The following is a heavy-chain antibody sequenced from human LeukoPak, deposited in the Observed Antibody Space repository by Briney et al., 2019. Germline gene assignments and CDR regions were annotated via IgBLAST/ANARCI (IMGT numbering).Heavy chain of an antibody. D-gene: IGHD2-2*01. CDR1: EFTFSTYN. CDR2: ISSSSSYI. V-gene: IGHV3-21*01. Sequence: GGSLRLSCAASEFTFSTYNLNWVRQAPGKGLEWVSSISSSSSYIYCADSVKGRFTISRDNAKNSLYLQMNSLRAEDTAVYYCARWASHYYYYMDVWGKGTTVTVSS. CDR3: ARWASHYYYYMDV. J-gene: IGHJ6*03.